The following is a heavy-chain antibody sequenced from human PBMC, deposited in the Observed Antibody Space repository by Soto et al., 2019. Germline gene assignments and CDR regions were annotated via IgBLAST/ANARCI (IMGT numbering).Heavy chain of an antibody. D-gene: IGHD2-15*01. CDR1: GGSFSGYY. CDR2: INHSGST. J-gene: IGHJ3*02. V-gene: IGHV4-34*01. Sequence: SETLSLTCAVYGGSFSGYYWSWVRQPPGKGLEWIGEINHSGSTNYNPSLKSRVTISVDTSKNQFSLKLSSVTAADTAVYYCAREGSGGSLYDAFDIWGQGTMVTVSS. CDR3: AREGSGGSLYDAFDI.